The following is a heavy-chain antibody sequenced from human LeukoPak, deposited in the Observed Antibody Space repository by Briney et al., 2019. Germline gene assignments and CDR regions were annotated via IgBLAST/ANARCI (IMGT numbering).Heavy chain of an antibody. CDR3: AKRSSTSSGYFDL. V-gene: IGHV3-23*01. D-gene: IGHD3-22*01. Sequence: GGSLRLSCAASGFTFNNYAMTWVRQAPGKGLEWVSAITGTGAYTNYADSVKGRFTISRDNSKNTLYLQMNTLRAEDTAIYYCAKRSSTSSGYFDLWGWGTLVTVSS. J-gene: IGHJ4*02. CDR2: ITGTGAYT. CDR1: GFTFNNYA.